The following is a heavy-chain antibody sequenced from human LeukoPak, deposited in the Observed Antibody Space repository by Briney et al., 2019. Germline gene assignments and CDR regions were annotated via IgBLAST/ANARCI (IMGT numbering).Heavy chain of an antibody. CDR2: INSDGRST. D-gene: IGHD1-26*01. V-gene: IGHV3-74*01. CDR3: ATPRGSGSYLAFDY. J-gene: IGHJ4*02. Sequence: GGSLRLSCAASGFTLSSYWMHWVRQAPGKGLVWVSRINSDGRSTSYADSVKGRFTISRDNAKNTLYLQMNSLRAEDTAVYYCATPRGSGSYLAFDYWGQGTLATVSS. CDR1: GFTLSSYW.